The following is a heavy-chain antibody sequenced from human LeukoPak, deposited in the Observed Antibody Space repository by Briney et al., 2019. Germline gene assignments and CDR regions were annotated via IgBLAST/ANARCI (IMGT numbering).Heavy chain of an antibody. CDR3: AKGRGYYYYMDV. CDR2: ISGSGSTI. Sequence: GGSLRLSCAASGFTFSSYEMNWVRQAPGKGLEWVSYISGSGSTIYYADSVKGRFTISRDNSKNTLYLQMNSLRAEDTAVYYRAKGRGYYYYMDVWGKGTTVTVSS. CDR1: GFTFSSYE. V-gene: IGHV3-48*03. J-gene: IGHJ6*03.